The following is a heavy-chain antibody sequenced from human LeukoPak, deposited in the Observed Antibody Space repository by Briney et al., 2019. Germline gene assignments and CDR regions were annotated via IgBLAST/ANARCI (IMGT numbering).Heavy chain of an antibody. D-gene: IGHD3-22*01. CDR1: GYTFTSYG. CDR3: ARDRSFSGYYYDSSGYSF. CDR2: ISAYNGNT. V-gene: IGHV1-18*01. Sequence: ASVKVSCKASGYTFTSYGISWVRQAPGQGLEWMGWISAYNGNTNYAQKLQGRVTMTTDTSTSTAYMELRSLRSDDTAVYYCARDRSFSGYYYDSSGYSFWGQRTMVTVSS. J-gene: IGHJ3*01.